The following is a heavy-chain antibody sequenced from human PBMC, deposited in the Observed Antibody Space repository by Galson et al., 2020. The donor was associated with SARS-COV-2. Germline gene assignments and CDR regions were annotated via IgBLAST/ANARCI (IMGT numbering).Heavy chain of an antibody. Sequence: GESLKISCAASGFTFSSYAMHWVRQAPGKGLEWVAVISYDGSNKYYADSVKGRFTISRDNSKNTLYLQMNSLRAEDTAVYYCARDRHYYDSSGYYYVYYYYGMDVWGQGTTVTVSS. CDR1: GFTFSSYA. J-gene: IGHJ6*02. V-gene: IGHV3-30-3*01. D-gene: IGHD3-22*01. CDR3: ARDRHYYDSSGYYYVYYYYGMDV. CDR2: ISYDGSNK.